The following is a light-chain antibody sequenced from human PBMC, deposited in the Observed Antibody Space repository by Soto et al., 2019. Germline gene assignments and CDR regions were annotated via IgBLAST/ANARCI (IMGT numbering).Light chain of an antibody. V-gene: IGKV1-9*01. J-gene: IGKJ3*01. CDR1: QGIRSY. CDR2: AAS. Sequence: DIQLTQSPTFLSASVGDRVTITCRASQGIRSYLAWYQQKPGKAPKFLIYAASTLQSGVPSRFSGSGSGTEFTLTISSLHPEDFATYYCQQLNSYSFTFGPGTKVDIK. CDR3: QQLNSYSFT.